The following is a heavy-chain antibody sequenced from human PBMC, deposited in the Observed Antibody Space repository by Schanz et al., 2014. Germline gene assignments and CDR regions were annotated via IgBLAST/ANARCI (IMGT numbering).Heavy chain of an antibody. CDR3: AKDHAGSDILTALGN. V-gene: IGHV3-23*01. D-gene: IGHD3-9*01. CDR2: ISGSGGST. CDR1: GFVFRTFA. Sequence: EVQLLESGGTVVQPGGSLRVSCAASGFVFRTFAMYWVRQAPGKGLEWVSGISGSGGSTYDADSVKGRFTISRDNSKNTLYLQMNSLRAEDTAVYYCAKDHAGSDILTALGNWGQGTLVTVSS. J-gene: IGHJ4*02.